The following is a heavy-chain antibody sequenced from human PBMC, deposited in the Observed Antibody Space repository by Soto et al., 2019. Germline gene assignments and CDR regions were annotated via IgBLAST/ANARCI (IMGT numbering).Heavy chain of an antibody. CDR2: IYHSGST. V-gene: IGHV4-4*02. D-gene: IGHD3-10*01. CDR1: GGSISTNNW. J-gene: IGHJ4*02. CDR3: AREKGAGTYMGFDY. Sequence: QVQLQESGPGLVEPSGTLSLTCGVSGGSISTNNWWSWVRQSPGRGLEWIGEIYHSGSTNYNPSLKSRVTMSVDKSKNQFSLELTSMTAADTAVYYCAREKGAGTYMGFDYWGQGTLVTVSS.